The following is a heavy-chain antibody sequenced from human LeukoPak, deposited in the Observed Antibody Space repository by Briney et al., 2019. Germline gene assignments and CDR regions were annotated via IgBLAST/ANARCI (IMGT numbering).Heavy chain of an antibody. D-gene: IGHD1-20*01. CDR2: IKQDGSEK. CDR3: ARAIGIAGSY. J-gene: IGHJ4*02. CDR1: GFTIGYYW. V-gene: IGHV3-7*01. Sequence: GSLRLSCAASGFTIGYYWMTWVRQAPGKGLEWVANIKQDGSEKYYVNSVKGRFTISRDNAKNSVYLQMSSLRAEDTAVYYCARAIGIAGSYWGQGTLVTVSS.